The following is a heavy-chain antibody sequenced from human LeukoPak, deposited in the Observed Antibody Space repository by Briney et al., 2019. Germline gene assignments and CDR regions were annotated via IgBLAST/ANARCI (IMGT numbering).Heavy chain of an antibody. CDR3: AITAAHYYYGMDV. V-gene: IGHV1-69*04. CDR1: GGTFSSYA. J-gene: IGHJ6*02. D-gene: IGHD2-2*01. Sequence: ASVKVSCKASGGTFSSYAISWVRQAPGQGLEWMGRIIPILGIANYAQKFQGRVTITADKSTSTAYMELSSLRSEDTAVYYCAITAAHYYYGMDVWGQGTTVTVSS. CDR2: IIPILGIA.